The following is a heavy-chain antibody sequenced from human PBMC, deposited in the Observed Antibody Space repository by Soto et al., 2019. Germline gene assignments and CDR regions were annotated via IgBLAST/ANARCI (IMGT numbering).Heavy chain of an antibody. V-gene: IGHV3-30*18. CDR1: GFTFSSYG. CDR2: ISYDGSNK. D-gene: IGHD3-22*01. CDR3: AKTDSNHDARRYYYYYGMDV. Sequence: GGSLRLSCAASGFTFSSYGMHWVLQAPCKGLEWVAVISYDGSNKYYADSVKGRFTISRDNSKNTLYLQMNSLRAEDTAVYYCAKTDSNHDARRYYYYYGMDVWGQGTTVTVSS. J-gene: IGHJ6*02.